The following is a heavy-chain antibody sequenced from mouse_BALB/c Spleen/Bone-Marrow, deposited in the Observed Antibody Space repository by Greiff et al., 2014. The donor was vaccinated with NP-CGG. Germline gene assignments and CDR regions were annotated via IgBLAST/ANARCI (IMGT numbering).Heavy chain of an antibody. CDR2: IDPANGNT. D-gene: IGHD2-1*01. J-gene: IGHJ4*01. Sequence: VHVKQSGAELVKPGASFKLSCTASGFNIKDTYMHWVKQRPEQGLEWIGRIDPANGNTKYVPTFQGKATITADTSSNTAYLQLISLTSEDTAVYYCASSGNYEGGAMDYWGQGISVTVSS. CDR1: GFNIKDTY. CDR3: ASSGNYEGGAMDY. V-gene: IGHV14-3*02.